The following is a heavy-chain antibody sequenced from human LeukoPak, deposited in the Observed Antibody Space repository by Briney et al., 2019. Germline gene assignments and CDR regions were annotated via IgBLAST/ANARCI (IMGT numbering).Heavy chain of an antibody. V-gene: IGHV3-30*14. CDR1: GFTFSSYA. Sequence: PGGSLRLSCAASGFTFSSYAMHWVRQAPGKGLEWVAVMSYDGSNKYYADSVEGRFTISRDNSKNTLYLQMNSLRAEDTAVYYCARGGPNDAFDIWGQGTMVTVSS. J-gene: IGHJ3*02. CDR2: MSYDGSNK. D-gene: IGHD1-26*01. CDR3: ARGGPNDAFDI.